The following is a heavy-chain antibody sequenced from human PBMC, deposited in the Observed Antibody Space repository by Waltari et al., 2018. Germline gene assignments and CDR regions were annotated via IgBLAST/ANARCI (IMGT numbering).Heavy chain of an antibody. J-gene: IGHJ3*02. CDR2: IWYDGSNK. CDR1: GFTFSSYG. CDR3: AKGGVGNAFDI. V-gene: IGHV3-30*18. Sequence: QVQLVESGGGVVQPGRSLRLSCAASGFTFSSYGMHWVRQAPGKGLEGVAVIWYDGSNKYYADSVKGRVTISRDNSKNTLYLQMNSLRAEDTAMYYCAKGGVGNAFDIWGQGTMVTVSS. D-gene: IGHD3-10*01.